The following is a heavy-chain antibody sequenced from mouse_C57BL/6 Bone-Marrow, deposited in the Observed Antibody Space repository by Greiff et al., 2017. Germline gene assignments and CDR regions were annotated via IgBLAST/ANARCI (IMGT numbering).Heavy chain of an antibody. CDR1: GYTFTSYW. D-gene: IGHD3-1*01. V-gene: IGHV1-69*01. J-gene: IGHJ3*01. CDR3: ARGGYPFAY. Sequence: VQLQQPGAELVMPGASVKLSCKASGYTFTSYWMHWVKQRPGQGLEWIGEIDPSDSYTNYNQKFKGKSTLTVDKSSSTASMQLSSLTSEDSAVYYGARGGYPFAYWGQGTLVTVSA. CDR2: IDPSDSYT.